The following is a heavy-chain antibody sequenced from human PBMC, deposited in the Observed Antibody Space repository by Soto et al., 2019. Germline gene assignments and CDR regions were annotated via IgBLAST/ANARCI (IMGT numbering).Heavy chain of an antibody. J-gene: IGHJ6*02. CDR1: GGTFRSYS. D-gene: IGHD3-22*01. Sequence: QVQLVQSGAEVKKPGSSVKVSCKASGGTFRSYSISWVRQAPGQGLEWMGGIIPIFDITNYAQKFQGRVTITADEATSTAYMELSSLGSDDTAVYYCARPDEGGYSSNHHYYYALYVWGQGTTVTV. CDR3: ARPDEGGYSSNHHYYYALYV. V-gene: IGHV1-69*01. CDR2: IIPIFDIT.